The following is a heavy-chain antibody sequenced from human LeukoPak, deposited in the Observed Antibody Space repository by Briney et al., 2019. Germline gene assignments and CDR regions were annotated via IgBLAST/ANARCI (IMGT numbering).Heavy chain of an antibody. V-gene: IGHV4-34*01. J-gene: IGHJ4*02. D-gene: IGHD6-19*01. CDR1: GGSFSGYY. Sequence: SETLSLTCAVYGGSFSGYYWGWIRQPPGKGLEWIGEINHSGSTNYNPSLKSRVTISVDASKNQFSLKLSSVTAADTAVYYCARGGGSGWSSVDYWGQGTLVTVSS. CDR2: INHSGST. CDR3: ARGGGSGWSSVDY.